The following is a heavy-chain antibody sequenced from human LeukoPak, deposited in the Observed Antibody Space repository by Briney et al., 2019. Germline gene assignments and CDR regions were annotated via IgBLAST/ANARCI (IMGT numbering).Heavy chain of an antibody. V-gene: IGHV3-23*01. Sequence: PGGSLRLSCAASGFTFNSYAMSWVRQAPGKGLEWVSPISVSGGDTYYADSVKGRFTISRDNSKHILYLQMNRLRTEDTAVYYCARLSEPDATTLGVADYWGQGTLVSVSS. CDR1: GFTFNSYA. J-gene: IGHJ4*02. CDR2: ISVSGGDT. CDR3: ARLSEPDATTLGVADY. D-gene: IGHD4-17*01.